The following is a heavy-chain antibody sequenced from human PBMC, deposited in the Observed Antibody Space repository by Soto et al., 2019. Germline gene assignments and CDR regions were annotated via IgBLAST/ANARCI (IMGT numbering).Heavy chain of an antibody. CDR3: ATPLFWVFPYYYYGMDV. J-gene: IGHJ6*02. D-gene: IGHD2-21*01. CDR2: INPSGGST. Sequence: ASVKVSCNASGYTFTSYYMHWVRQAPGQGLEWMGIINPSGGSTSYAQKFQGRVTMTRDTSTSTVYMELSSLRSEDTAVYYCATPLFWVFPYYYYGMDVWGQGTTVTVSS. V-gene: IGHV1-46*01. CDR1: GYTFTSYY.